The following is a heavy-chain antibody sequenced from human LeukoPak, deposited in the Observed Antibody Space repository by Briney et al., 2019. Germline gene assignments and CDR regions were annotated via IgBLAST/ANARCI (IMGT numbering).Heavy chain of an antibody. CDR2: IRQDGSEK. V-gene: IGHV3-7*01. J-gene: IGHJ4*02. D-gene: IGHD5-12*01. CDR1: GFIFSSHW. CDR3: ARGRYSGYDSFDY. Sequence: GGSLRLSCAASGFIFSSHWMSWVRQAPGKGLEWVANIRQDGSEKYYVDSVKGRSTISRDNAKNSLYLQINSLRVEDTAVYYCARGRYSGYDSFDYWGQGTLVTVSS.